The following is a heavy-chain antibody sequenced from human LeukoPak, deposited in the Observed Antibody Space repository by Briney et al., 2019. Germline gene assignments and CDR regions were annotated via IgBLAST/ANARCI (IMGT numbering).Heavy chain of an antibody. Sequence: ASVKVSCKVSGYTLTELSMHWVRQAPGKGREWMGGFDPEDGETIYVQKFQGRVTMTEDTSTDTAYMELSSLRSEDTAVYYCATDPRGGLNHMRYWGQGTLVTVSS. J-gene: IGHJ4*02. V-gene: IGHV1-24*01. CDR2: FDPEDGET. CDR1: GYTLTELS. D-gene: IGHD1-14*01. CDR3: ATDPRGGLNHMRY.